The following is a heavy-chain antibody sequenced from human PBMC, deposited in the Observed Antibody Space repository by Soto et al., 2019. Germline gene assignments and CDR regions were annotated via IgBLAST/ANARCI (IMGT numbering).Heavy chain of an antibody. V-gene: IGHV3-30-3*01. CDR3: ARGEGGSYYAANWFDP. D-gene: IGHD1-26*01. J-gene: IGHJ5*02. Sequence: QVQLVESGGGVVQPGRSLRLSCAASGFTFSSYAMHWVRQAPGKGLEWVAVISYDGSNKYYADSVTGRFTISRDNSKNTLYLQMNSLRAEDTAVYYCARGEGGSYYAANWFDPWGQVTLVTVSS. CDR1: GFTFSSYA. CDR2: ISYDGSNK.